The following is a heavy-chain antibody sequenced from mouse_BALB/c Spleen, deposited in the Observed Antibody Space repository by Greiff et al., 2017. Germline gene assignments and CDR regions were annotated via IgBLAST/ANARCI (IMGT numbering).Heavy chain of an antibody. Sequence: QVQLQQSGAELVRPGTSVKVSCKASGYAFTNYLIEWVKQRPGQGLEWIGVINPGSGGTNYNEKFKGKATLTADKSSSTAYMQLSSLTSDDSAVYFCARGLLWYYAMDYWGQGTSVTFSS. CDR2: INPGSGGT. CDR1: GYAFTNYL. D-gene: IGHD2-10*01. J-gene: IGHJ4*01. V-gene: IGHV1-54*01. CDR3: ARGLLWYYAMDY.